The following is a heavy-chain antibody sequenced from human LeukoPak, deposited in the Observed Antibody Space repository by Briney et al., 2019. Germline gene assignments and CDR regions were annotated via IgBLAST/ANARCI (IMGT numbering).Heavy chain of an antibody. CDR3: AKDRLSGNPFDY. J-gene: IGHJ4*02. D-gene: IGHD4-23*01. CDR1: GFTFDDYG. V-gene: IGHV3-20*04. CDR2: INWNGGST. Sequence: PGGSLRLSCAASGFTFDDYGMSWVRQAPGKGLEWVSGINWNGGSTGYADSVKGRFTISRDNAKNSLYLQVNSLRAEDTAVYYCAKDRLSGNPFDYWGQGTLVTVSS.